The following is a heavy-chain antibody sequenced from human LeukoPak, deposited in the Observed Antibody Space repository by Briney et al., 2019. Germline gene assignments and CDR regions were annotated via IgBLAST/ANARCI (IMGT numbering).Heavy chain of an antibody. V-gene: IGHV3-23*01. CDR2: ISGRGDST. D-gene: IGHD3-10*01. J-gene: IGHJ4*02. Sequence: GGSLRLSCAASGFTFSSYAISWVRQTSGKGLEWVSAISGRGDSTYYRDSVKGRFTISRDNSKNTLYVQMSSLRAEDTAVYYCAKDRVRDGWGIYFGYCDYWVQRGLVAVCS. CDR1: GFTFSSYA. CDR3: AKDRVRDGWGIYFGYCDY.